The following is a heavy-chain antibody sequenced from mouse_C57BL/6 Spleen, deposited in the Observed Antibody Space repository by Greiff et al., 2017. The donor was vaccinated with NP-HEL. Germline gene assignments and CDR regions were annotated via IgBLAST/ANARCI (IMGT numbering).Heavy chain of an antibody. CDR2: ISNGGGST. CDR1: GFTFSDYY. Sequence: EVQLVESGGGLVQPGGSLKLSCAASGFTFSDYYMYWVRQTPEKRLEWVAYISNGGGSTYYPDTVKGRFTISRDNAKNTLYLQMSRLKSEDTAMYYCARRGYSTVVARYFDVWGTGTTVTVSS. V-gene: IGHV5-12*01. CDR3: ARRGYSTVVARYFDV. J-gene: IGHJ1*03. D-gene: IGHD1-1*01.